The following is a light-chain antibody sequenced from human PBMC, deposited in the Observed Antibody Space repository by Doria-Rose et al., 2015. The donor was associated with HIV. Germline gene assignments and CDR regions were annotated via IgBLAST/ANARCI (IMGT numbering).Light chain of an antibody. V-gene: IGKV3-20*01. CDR2: DGS. J-gene: IGKJ1*01. Sequence: EIVLTQSPGTLSLSPEERATLSCRASQSFSSTYLAWYQQKPGQAHSLLIYDGSTRATGIPDRLRASGYGTDFTLTINRLEPEDFALYYCHQYGTSWTFGQGTKVEI. CDR3: HQYGTSWT. CDR1: QSFSSTY.